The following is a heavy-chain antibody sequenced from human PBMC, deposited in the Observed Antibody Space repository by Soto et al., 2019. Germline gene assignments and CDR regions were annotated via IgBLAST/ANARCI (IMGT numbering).Heavy chain of an antibody. V-gene: IGHV4-39*01. CDR3: ARGSGVGSGYGMDV. CDR1: GGSISSSSYY. D-gene: IGHD6-25*01. Sequence: KASETLSLTCTVSGGSISSSSYYWGWIRQPPGKGLEWIGSIYYSGSTYYNPSLKSRVTISVDTFKNQFSLKLSSVTAADTAVYYCARGSGVGSGYGMDVWGQGTTVTVSS. CDR2: IYYSGST. J-gene: IGHJ6*02.